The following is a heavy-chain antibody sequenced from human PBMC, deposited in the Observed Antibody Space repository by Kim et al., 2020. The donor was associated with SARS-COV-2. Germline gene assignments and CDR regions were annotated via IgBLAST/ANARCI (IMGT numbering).Heavy chain of an antibody. V-gene: IGHV4-34*01. CDR3: AHRSENLNFVY. Sequence: WTNYNPSLRSLVSISVDTSKKQFSLNLSSVTAADTAVYYCAHRSENLNFVYWGRGTLVTVSS. D-gene: IGHD3-9*01. CDR2: WT. J-gene: IGHJ4*02.